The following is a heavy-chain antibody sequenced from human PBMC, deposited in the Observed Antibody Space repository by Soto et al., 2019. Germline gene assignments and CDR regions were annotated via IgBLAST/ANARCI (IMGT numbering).Heavy chain of an antibody. D-gene: IGHD3-22*01. J-gene: IGHJ6*02. CDR1: GGSFSDYA. V-gene: IGHV1-69*01. CDR3: ARDGDYYDSSGFQRDYHYYGMDV. Sequence: QVQLVQSGAEVKKPGSSVKVSCQASGGSFSDYAISWVRQAPGQGLEWMGGIIPMLGIADNAQKFQGRVIITADEYASTVDMELSSMRSEDTAVYYCARDGDYYDSSGFQRDYHYYGMDVWGQGTTVTVAS. CDR2: IIPMLGIA.